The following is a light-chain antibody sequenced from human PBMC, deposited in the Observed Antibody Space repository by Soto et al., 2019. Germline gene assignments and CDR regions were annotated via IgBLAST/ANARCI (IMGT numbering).Light chain of an antibody. CDR1: QSVSSKY. V-gene: IGKV3-20*01. CDR2: GTS. Sequence: EIVLTQSPGTLSLSLGERATLSCRASQSVSSKYVAWYQQKPGQAPSLLIYGTSNRDADVPDRFSGTGSGTDFALTISRLEPEDVAVYYCQHYGSSPPDTFGQGTRLEIK. CDR3: QHYGSSPPDT. J-gene: IGKJ2*01.